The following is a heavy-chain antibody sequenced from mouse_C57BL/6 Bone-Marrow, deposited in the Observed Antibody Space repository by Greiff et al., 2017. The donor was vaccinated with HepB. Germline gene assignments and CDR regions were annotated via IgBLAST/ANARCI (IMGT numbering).Heavy chain of an antibody. CDR2: ISNGGGST. J-gene: IGHJ3*01. CDR1: GFTFSDYY. D-gene: IGHD4-1*01. CDR3: ARHGNWAAWFAY. Sequence: EVMLVESGGGLVQPGGSLKLSCAASGFTFSDYYMYWVRQTPEKRLEWVAYISNGGGSTYYPDTVKGRFTISRDNAKNTLYLQMSRLKSEDTAMYYCARHGNWAAWFAYWGQGTLVTVSA. V-gene: IGHV5-12*01.